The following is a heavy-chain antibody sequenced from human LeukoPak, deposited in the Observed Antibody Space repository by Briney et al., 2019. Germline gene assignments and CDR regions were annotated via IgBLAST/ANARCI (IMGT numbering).Heavy chain of an antibody. D-gene: IGHD3-9*01. Sequence: GGSLRLSCATSGFTFSSYAMSWVRQAPGKGLEWVSGIGASGGSTYYADSVKGRFTISRDNSNNTLYLQMNSLRTEDTAVYSCAKAEGYDILTCLDYWGQGTLVTVSS. J-gene: IGHJ4*02. CDR3: AKAEGYDILTCLDY. CDR2: IGASGGST. CDR1: GFTFSSYA. V-gene: IGHV3-23*01.